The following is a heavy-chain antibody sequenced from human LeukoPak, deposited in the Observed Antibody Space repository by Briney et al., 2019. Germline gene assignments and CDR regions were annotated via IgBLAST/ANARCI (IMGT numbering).Heavy chain of an antibody. J-gene: IGHJ4*02. V-gene: IGHV3-7*01. CDR3: XXXFWXAXXVXFYDY. CDR2: IKQDGSET. D-gene: IGHD3-16*01. CDR1: GFTFSNYW. Sequence: GGSLRLSCAASGFTFSNYWMSWVRRAPGKGREWVATIKQDGSETYYVDSVRGRFTISRDNAKNSLYLQMNSLRAGYTAIDYXXXXFWXAXXVXFYDYWGQGALVTVSS.